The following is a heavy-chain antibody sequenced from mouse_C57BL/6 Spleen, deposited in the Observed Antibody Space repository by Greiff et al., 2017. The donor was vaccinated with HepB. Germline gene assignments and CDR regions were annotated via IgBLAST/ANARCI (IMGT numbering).Heavy chain of an antibody. CDR1: GFTFRSYT. Sequence: EVKVVESGGGLVKPGGSLKLSCAASGFTFRSYTMSWVRQTPEKRLEWVATISGGGGNTYYPDSVKGRFTISRDNAKNTLYLQMSSLRSEDTALYYCARPYYYVSSSWFAYWGQGTLVTVSA. CDR3: ARPYYYVSSSWFAY. V-gene: IGHV5-9*01. D-gene: IGHD1-1*01. CDR2: ISGGGGNT. J-gene: IGHJ3*01.